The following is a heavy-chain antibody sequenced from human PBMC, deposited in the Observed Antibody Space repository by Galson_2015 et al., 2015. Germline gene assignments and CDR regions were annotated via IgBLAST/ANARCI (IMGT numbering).Heavy chain of an antibody. CDR2: IGTAGDT. D-gene: IGHD2/OR15-2a*01. V-gene: IGHV3-13*01. CDR1: GFTFSSYD. Sequence: SLRLSCAASGFTFSSYDMHWVRQATGIGLEWLSAIGTAGDTYYPGSVKSRFTISRENANNSVYLQMNSLRAGDTAVYYCASLSRGYWGQGTLVTVSS. CDR3: ASLSRGY. J-gene: IGHJ4*02.